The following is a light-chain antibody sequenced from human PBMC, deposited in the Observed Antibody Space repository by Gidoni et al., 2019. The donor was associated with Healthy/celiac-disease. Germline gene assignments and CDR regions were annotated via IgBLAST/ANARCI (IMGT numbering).Light chain of an antibody. CDR2: QDS. J-gene: IGLJ2*01. CDR3: QAWDSREVV. Sequence: YELTQPPSVSVSPGQTASITCSGDKLGDKYACWYQQKPGQSPVLVIYQDSKRPSGIPERFSGSNSGNTATLTISGTQAMDEADYYCQAWDSREVVFGGGTKLTVL. CDR1: KLGDKY. V-gene: IGLV3-1*01.